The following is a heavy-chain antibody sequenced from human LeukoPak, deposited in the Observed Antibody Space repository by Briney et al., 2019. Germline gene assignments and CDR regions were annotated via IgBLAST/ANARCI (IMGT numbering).Heavy chain of an antibody. Sequence: GGSLRLSCAASRFTFSSYWMNWVRQAPGKGLEWVANIKEDGSDKYYVDSVKGRFTISRDNAKKSLYLQMNSLRAEDTAIYYCARGAMAAAGYWGQGTLVTVSS. CDR1: RFTFSSYW. V-gene: IGHV3-7*01. CDR3: ARGAMAAAGY. CDR2: IKEDGSDK. J-gene: IGHJ4*02. D-gene: IGHD6-13*01.